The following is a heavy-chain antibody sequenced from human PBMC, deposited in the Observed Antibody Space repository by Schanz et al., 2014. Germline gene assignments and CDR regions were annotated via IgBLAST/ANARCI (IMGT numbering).Heavy chain of an antibody. Sequence: EVKMVESGGGLVQPGGSLRLSCAASGITFSSHSFNWVRQAPGKGLEWISYITYNGGTIYYADSVKGRFTISRDNAKNSLYLEMNSLRAEDTAVYYCTRDVRLDRRGNWFDPWGQGTLVTVSS. J-gene: IGHJ5*02. D-gene: IGHD1-1*01. V-gene: IGHV3-48*01. CDR2: ITYNGGTI. CDR3: TRDVRLDRRGNWFDP. CDR1: GITFSSHS.